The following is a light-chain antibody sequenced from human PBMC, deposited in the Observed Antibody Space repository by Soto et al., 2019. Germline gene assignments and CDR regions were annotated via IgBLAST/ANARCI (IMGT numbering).Light chain of an antibody. CDR1: HSININ. CDR3: QQYQRYPPS. CDR2: AAT. J-gene: IGKJ4*01. Sequence: DIHMTQSPSSLSASVGDRVTITCRASHSININLVWFQQKPGKAPKSLIYAATNLQSGVPSRFSGSGGGTDFSLTISSLQPEDVATYYCQQYQRYPPSFGGGTKLEIK. V-gene: IGKV1-16*01.